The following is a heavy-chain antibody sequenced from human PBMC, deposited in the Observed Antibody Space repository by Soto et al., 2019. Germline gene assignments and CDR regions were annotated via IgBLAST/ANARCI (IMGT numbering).Heavy chain of an antibody. CDR3: AKDAVSYNGKWDWFDS. J-gene: IGHJ5*01. D-gene: IGHD1-26*01. V-gene: IGHV3-23*01. CDR2: IGGGNTDR. CDR1: RFIFSDYA. Sequence: DVQLLESGGGLVQPGGSLTLSCAASRFIFSDYAMNWVRQAPGKGLEWVSSIGGGNTDRYYADSVKGRFIISRDNSKNTMYLQMNSLRDDVTAVYYCAKDAVSYNGKWDWFDSWGQGTLVTVSS.